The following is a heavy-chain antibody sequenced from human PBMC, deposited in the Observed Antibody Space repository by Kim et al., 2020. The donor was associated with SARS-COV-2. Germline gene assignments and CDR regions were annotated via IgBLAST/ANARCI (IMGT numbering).Heavy chain of an antibody. CDR2: IWYDGRNK. CDR3: AGSVAATYYYYYGMDV. CDR1: GFTFSSYG. J-gene: IGHJ6*02. D-gene: IGHD2-15*01. V-gene: IGHV3-33*01. Sequence: GGSLRLSCAASGFTFSSYGMHWVRQAPGKGLEGVAVIWYDGRNKYYADSVKGRFTISRDNSKNTLYLQMNSLRAEDTAVYYCAGSVAATYYYYYGMDVWGQGTTVTVS.